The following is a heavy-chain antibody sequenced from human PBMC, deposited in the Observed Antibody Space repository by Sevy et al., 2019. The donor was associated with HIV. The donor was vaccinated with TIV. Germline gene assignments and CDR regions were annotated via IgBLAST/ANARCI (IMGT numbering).Heavy chain of an antibody. CDR1: RFTFSTYV. CDR3: ASEAGYGTDSRPFDY. V-gene: IGHV3-33*08. J-gene: IGHJ4*02. D-gene: IGHD4-17*01. Sequence: GGSLRLSCVASRFTFSTYVMHWVRQAPGKGLEWVAVIWHDANSEYYADSVKGRFTISRDNSKNTLYLQMNSLRAEDTAVYDCASEAGYGTDSRPFDYWGQGTLVTVSS. CDR2: IWHDANSE.